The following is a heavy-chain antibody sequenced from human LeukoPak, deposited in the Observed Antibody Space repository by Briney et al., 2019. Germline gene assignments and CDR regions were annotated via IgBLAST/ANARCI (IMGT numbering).Heavy chain of an antibody. J-gene: IGHJ4*02. CDR1: GGSISSGGYS. Sequence: SETLSLTCAVSGGSISSGGYSWSWIRQPPGKGLEWIGYIYHSGSTYYNPSLKSRVTISVDRSKNQFSLKLGSVTAADTAVYYCARGQGTSAFDYWGQGTLVTVSS. CDR2: IYHSGST. D-gene: IGHD1-14*01. V-gene: IGHV4-30-2*01. CDR3: ARGQGTSAFDY.